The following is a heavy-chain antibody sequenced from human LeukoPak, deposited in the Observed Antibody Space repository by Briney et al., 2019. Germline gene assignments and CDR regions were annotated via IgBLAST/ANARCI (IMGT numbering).Heavy chain of an antibody. Sequence: NPSETLSLTCAVYGGSFSGYYWSWIRQPPGKGLEWIGEINHSGSTNYNPSLKSRVTISVDTSKNQFSLKLSSVTAADTAVYYCARRDDILTGFDYWGQGTLVTVSS. J-gene: IGHJ4*02. CDR3: ARRDDILTGFDY. CDR2: INHSGST. CDR1: GGSFSGYY. V-gene: IGHV4-34*01. D-gene: IGHD3-9*01.